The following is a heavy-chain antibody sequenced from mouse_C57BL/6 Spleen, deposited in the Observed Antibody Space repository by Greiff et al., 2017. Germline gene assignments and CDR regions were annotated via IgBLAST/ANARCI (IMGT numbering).Heavy chain of an antibody. D-gene: IGHD1-1*01. V-gene: IGHV1-78*01. CDR1: GYTFTDHT. CDR3: ARSPLYYGSSYVHFDV. Sequence: QVQLQQSDAELVKPGASVKISCKASGYTFTDHTIHWMKQRPEQGLEWIGYIYPRDGSTKYNEKFKGKATLTADKSSSTAYMQLNSLTSEDAAVYFCARSPLYYGSSYVHFDVWGTGTTVTVSS. J-gene: IGHJ1*03. CDR2: IYPRDGST.